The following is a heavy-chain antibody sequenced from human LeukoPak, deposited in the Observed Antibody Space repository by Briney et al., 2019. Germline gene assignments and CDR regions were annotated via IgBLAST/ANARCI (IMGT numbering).Heavy chain of an antibody. CDR2: IYHSGST. Sequence: SETLSLTCAVSGYSISSGYYWGWIRQPPGKGLAWIGNIYHSGSTYYNPSLKSRVTISVDTSKNQFSLKLSSVTAADTAVYYCARRGGYDFWSGYLTWFDPWGQGTLVTVSS. J-gene: IGHJ5*02. CDR3: ARRGGYDFWSGYLTWFDP. V-gene: IGHV4-38-2*01. CDR1: GYSISSGYY. D-gene: IGHD3-3*01.